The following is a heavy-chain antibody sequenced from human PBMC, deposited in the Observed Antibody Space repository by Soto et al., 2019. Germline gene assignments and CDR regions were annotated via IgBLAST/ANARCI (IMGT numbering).Heavy chain of an antibody. CDR2: INAGNGNT. CDR1: GYTFTSYS. V-gene: IGHV1-3*01. D-gene: IGHD3-16*01. Sequence: QVQLVQSGAEVKKPGASVKVSCKASGYTFTSYSMHWVRQAPGQMLEWMGWINAGNGNTKYSQKFQGRVTITRDTSASTAYMELSSLRSEDTAVDYCARAHLMRGDYYYGMDVWGQGTTVTVSS. CDR3: ARAHLMRGDYYYGMDV. J-gene: IGHJ6*02.